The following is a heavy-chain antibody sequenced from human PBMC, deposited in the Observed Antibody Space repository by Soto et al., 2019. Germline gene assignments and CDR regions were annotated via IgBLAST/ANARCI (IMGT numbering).Heavy chain of an antibody. J-gene: IGHJ1*01. CDR3: ARDRVGAPEYFQH. CDR2: IVPIFGTA. Sequence: QVQLVQSGAEVKKPGSSVKVSCKASGGTFSSYAISWVRQAPGQGHEWLGGIVPIFGTANYAQKFQGRVTITAGESTGTAYMELSSLRYEATAVYDWARDRVGAPEYFQHWGQGTLVTVSS. V-gene: IGHV1-69*01. CDR1: GGTFSSYA. D-gene: IGHD1-26*01.